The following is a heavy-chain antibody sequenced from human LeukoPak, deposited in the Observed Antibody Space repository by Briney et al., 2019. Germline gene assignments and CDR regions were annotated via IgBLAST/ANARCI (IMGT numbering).Heavy chain of an antibody. J-gene: IGHJ4*02. CDR1: GFTFDDYG. CDR2: ISWNSASV. CDR3: AKDYGYSSSWYDY. Sequence: GGSLRLSCEASGFTFDDYGMHWVRQAPGKGLEWVSSISWNSASVGYVDSAKGRFTISRDNAKKTLYLQMNSLRAEDTALYHCAKDYGYSSSWYDYWGQGTLVTVSS. D-gene: IGHD6-13*01. V-gene: IGHV3-9*01.